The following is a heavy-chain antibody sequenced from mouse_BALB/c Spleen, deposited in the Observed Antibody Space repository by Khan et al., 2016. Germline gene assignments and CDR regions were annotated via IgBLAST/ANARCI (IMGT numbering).Heavy chain of an antibody. D-gene: IGHD1-1*01. V-gene: IGHV1-7*01. CDR2: INPSTGYT. CDR1: GYTFTSYW. CDR3: AYYASSFDY. J-gene: IGHJ2*01. Sequence: QVQLKQSGAELAKPGASVKMSCKASGYTFTSYWMHWVKQRPGQGLEWIGYINPSTGYTEYNQKFKDKATLTADKSSSTAYMQLSSLTSEDSAVYYCAYYASSFDYWGQGTTLTVSS.